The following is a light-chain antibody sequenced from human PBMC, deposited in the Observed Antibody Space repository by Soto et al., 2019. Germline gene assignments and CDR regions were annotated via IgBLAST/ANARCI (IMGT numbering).Light chain of an antibody. Sequence: VLTQSPATLSLSPGERATLSCRASQSIHTSLAWYQQKSGKPPRLVIYDSTLRANGVPDRFGGSRSGTEFTLTINSLEHEDFAVYYCQQSNVWPPITFGQGTRLEIK. V-gene: IGKV3-11*01. CDR1: QSIHTS. CDR2: DST. J-gene: IGKJ5*01. CDR3: QQSNVWPPIT.